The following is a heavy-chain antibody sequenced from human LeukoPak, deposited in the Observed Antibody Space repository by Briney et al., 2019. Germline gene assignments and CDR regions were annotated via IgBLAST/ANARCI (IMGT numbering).Heavy chain of an antibody. V-gene: IGHV3-7*05. CDR2: INQDGSYQ. CDR3: TRDQSIPNLDAFDI. J-gene: IGHJ3*02. Sequence: PGGSLRLSCAASGFTFSAYWMTWVRQAPGKGLEWVANINQDGSYQNYADSVKGRFAISRDNAKKSLYLQMNSLTAEDTAVYYCTRDQSIPNLDAFDIWGQGTMVTVSS. CDR1: GFTFSAYW. D-gene: IGHD1-14*01.